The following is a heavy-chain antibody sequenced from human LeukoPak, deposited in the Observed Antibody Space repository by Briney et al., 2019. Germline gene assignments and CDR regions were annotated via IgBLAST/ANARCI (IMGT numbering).Heavy chain of an antibody. CDR2: ISTSSNYT. CDR3: ARVFSLAAAGTVDY. Sequence: PGGSLRLSCAASGFTFSDYWMSWIRQAPGKGLEWVSYISTSSNYTTYADSVKGRFTISRDDAKNSLYLQMSSLRGEDTAVYYCARVFSLAAAGTVDYWGQGTLVTVSS. J-gene: IGHJ4*02. CDR1: GFTFSDYW. D-gene: IGHD6-13*01. V-gene: IGHV3-11*05.